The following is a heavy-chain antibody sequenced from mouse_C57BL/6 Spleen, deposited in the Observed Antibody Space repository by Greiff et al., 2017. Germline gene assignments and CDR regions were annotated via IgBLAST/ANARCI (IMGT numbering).Heavy chain of an antibody. CDR3: AYYSNWYFDV. V-gene: IGHV1-81*01. J-gene: IGHJ1*03. CDR2: IYPRSGNT. D-gene: IGHD2-5*01. Sequence: QVQLKESGAELARPGASVKLSCKASGYTFTNYGISWVQQRTGQGLEWIGEIYPRSGNTYYNEKFKGKDTLTADKSSRTSYMELRSLTSEDSAVYFCAYYSNWYFDVWGTGTTVTVSS. CDR1: GYTFTNYG.